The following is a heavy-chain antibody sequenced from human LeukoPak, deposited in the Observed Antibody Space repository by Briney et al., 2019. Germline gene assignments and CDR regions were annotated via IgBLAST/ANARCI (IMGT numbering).Heavy chain of an antibody. J-gene: IGHJ4*02. D-gene: IGHD3-10*01. CDR1: GFIFSTYS. CDR2: ISSSSSYT. V-gene: IGHV3-21*01. CDR3: AKVDGSGSYYFDY. Sequence: GGSLRLSCEASGFIFSTYSMSWIRQAPGKGLEWVSSISSSSSYTYYADSVKGRFTISRDNAKNSLFLQMNSLRAEDTAVYYCAKVDGSGSYYFDYWGQGTLVTVSS.